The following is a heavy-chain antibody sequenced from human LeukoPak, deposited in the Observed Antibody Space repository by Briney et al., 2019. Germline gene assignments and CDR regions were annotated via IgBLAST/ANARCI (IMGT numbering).Heavy chain of an antibody. D-gene: IGHD3-10*01. CDR1: GFNVRTNY. CDR2: ISGTGGSA. Sequence: GGSLRLSCAVSGFNVRTNYMSWVRQAPGKGLEWVSAISGTGGSAYYADSVKGRFTFSRDNSKNTLYLQMNSLRADDTAVYYCAKVTSITMVRGANPHAFDIWGQGTMVTVSS. CDR3: AKVTSITMVRGANPHAFDI. V-gene: IGHV3-23*01. J-gene: IGHJ3*02.